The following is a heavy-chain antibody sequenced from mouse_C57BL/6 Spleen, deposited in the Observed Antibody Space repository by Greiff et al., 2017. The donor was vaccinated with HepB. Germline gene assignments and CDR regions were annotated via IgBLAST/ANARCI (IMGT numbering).Heavy chain of an antibody. V-gene: IGHV1-82*01. J-gene: IGHJ2*01. CDR2: IYPGDGDT. CDR1: GYAFSSSW. Sequence: VKLMESGPELVKPGASVKISCKASGYAFSSSWMNWVKQRPGKGLEWIGRIYPGDGDTNYNGKFKGKATLTADKSSSTAYMQLSSLTSEDSAVYFCARNVYDCFDYWGQGTTLTVSS. CDR3: ARNVYDCFDY. D-gene: IGHD2-2*01.